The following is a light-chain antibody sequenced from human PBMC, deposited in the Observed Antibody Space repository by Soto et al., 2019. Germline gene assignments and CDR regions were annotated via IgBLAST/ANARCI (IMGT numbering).Light chain of an antibody. CDR2: GTN. Sequence: QAVVTQEPSLTVSPGGTVTLTCGSNTGAVTTGHYPYWFQQKPGQAPRTLIYGTNNKHSWTPARFSGSLLGGKAALTLSGAQPEDEADYYCLLSYRGVGVFGGGTKVTVL. V-gene: IGLV7-46*01. J-gene: IGLJ2*01. CDR3: LLSYRGVGV. CDR1: TGAVTTGHY.